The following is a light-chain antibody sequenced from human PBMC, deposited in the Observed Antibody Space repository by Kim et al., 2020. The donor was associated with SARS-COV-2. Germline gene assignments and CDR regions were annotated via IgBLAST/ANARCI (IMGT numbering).Light chain of an antibody. CDR1: NIGSKS. CDR2: YDS. CDR3: QVWDSSSDQEV. V-gene: IGLV3-21*04. Sequence: APGKTARITCGGNNIGSKSVDWYQQKPGQAPVLVIYYDSDRPSGIPERFSGSNSGNTATLTISRVEAGDEADYYCQVWDSSSDQEVFGGGTQLTVL. J-gene: IGLJ3*02.